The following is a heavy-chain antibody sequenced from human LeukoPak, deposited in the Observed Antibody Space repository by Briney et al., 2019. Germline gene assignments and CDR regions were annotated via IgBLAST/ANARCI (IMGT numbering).Heavy chain of an antibody. CDR1: GGSISSYY. D-gene: IGHD3-3*01. Sequence: KPSEPLSLTCTVSGGSISSYYWSWIRQPPGKGLEWIGYIYYSGSTNYNPSLKSRVTISVDTSKNQFSLKLSSVTAADTAVYYCARHTPGGDPLRFLSPWGQGTLVTVSS. CDR3: ARHTPGGDPLRFLSP. CDR2: IYYSGST. V-gene: IGHV4-59*08. J-gene: IGHJ4*02.